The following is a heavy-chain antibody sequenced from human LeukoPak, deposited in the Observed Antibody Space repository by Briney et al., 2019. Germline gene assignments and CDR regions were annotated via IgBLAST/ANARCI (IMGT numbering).Heavy chain of an antibody. J-gene: IGHJ4*02. CDR1: GGSISSSAYY. CDR3: ARHGRYYDSSGTDY. V-gene: IGHV4-39*01. Sequence: PSETLSLTCTVSGGSISSSAYYWGWIRQPPGKGLEWIGCIYHTGSTYSNPSLKSRLTMSVDTSKNQFSLRLNSVTAADTAVYYCARHGRYYDSSGTDYWGQGTLVTVSS. CDR2: IYHTGST. D-gene: IGHD3-22*01.